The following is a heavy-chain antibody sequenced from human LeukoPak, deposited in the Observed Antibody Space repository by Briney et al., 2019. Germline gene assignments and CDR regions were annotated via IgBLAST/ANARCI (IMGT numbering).Heavy chain of an antibody. CDR3: ARDLFGVLPFDY. V-gene: IGHV3-48*01. Sequence: GGSLRLSCAASRFTFSSYSMNWVRQAPGKGLEWVSYISSGSNTVYYADSVKGRFTISRDNAKNSLYLQMNSLRAEDTAVYYCARDLFGVLPFDYWGQGALVTVSS. CDR1: RFTFSSYS. D-gene: IGHD3-3*01. J-gene: IGHJ4*02. CDR2: ISSGSNTV.